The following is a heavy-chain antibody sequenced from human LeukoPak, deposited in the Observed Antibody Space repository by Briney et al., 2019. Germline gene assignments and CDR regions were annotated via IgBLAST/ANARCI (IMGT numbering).Heavy chain of an antibody. J-gene: IGHJ3*02. D-gene: IGHD3-10*01. V-gene: IGHV4-34*01. CDR3: AREKLEYYYGSGSNGAFDI. Sequence: SEALSLTCAVDGGSFSGYYWSWSRQPPGKGLEWIGEINHSGSTNYNPSLKSRVTISVDTSKNQFSLKRSSVTAADTAVYYCAREKLEYYYGSGSNGAFDIWGQGTMVTVSS. CDR1: GGSFSGYY. CDR2: INHSGST.